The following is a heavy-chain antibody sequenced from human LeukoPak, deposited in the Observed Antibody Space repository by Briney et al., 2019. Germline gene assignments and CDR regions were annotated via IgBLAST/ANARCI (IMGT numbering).Heavy chain of an antibody. CDR1: GGSFSGYY. D-gene: IGHD5-18*01. J-gene: IGHJ5*02. CDR2: INHSGST. Sequence: SETLSLTCAVYGGSFSGYYGSWIRQPPGKGLEWIGEINHSGSTNYNPSLKSRVTISVDTSKNQFSLKLSSVTAADTAVYYCARGRGYSYGFWFDPWGQGTLVTVSS. V-gene: IGHV4-34*01. CDR3: ARGRGYSYGFWFDP.